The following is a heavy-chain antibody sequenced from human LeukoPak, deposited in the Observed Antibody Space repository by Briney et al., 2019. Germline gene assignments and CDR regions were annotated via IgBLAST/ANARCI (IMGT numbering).Heavy chain of an antibody. CDR3: ANSRFGELLYAFDY. V-gene: IGHV1-69*05. J-gene: IGHJ4*02. CDR1: GGTFSSYA. Sequence: SVKVSCKASGGTFSSYAISWVRQAPGQGLEWMGGIIPIFGTANYAQKFQGRVTITTDESTSTAYMELSSLRSEDTAVYYCANSRFGELLYAFDYWGQGPLVTVSS. D-gene: IGHD3-10*01. CDR2: IIPIFGTA.